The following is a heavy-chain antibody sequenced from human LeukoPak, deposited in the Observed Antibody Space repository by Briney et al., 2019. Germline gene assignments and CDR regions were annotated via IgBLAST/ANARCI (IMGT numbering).Heavy chain of an antibody. Sequence: GGSLRLSCAASGFTFSSYWMSWVRQAPGKGLEWVANIKQDGSEKYYVDSVKGRFTISRDNAKNSLYLQMNSLRAEDTAVYYCARDSRQLVLAEYFQHWGQGTLVTVSS. CDR3: ARDSRQLVLAEYFQH. V-gene: IGHV3-7*01. J-gene: IGHJ1*01. D-gene: IGHD6-6*01. CDR1: GFTFSSYW. CDR2: IKQDGSEK.